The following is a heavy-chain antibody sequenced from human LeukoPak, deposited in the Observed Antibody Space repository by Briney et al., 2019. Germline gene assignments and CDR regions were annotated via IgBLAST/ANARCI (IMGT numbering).Heavy chain of an antibody. Sequence: ASVTVSCKASGYTFTSYYMHWVRQAPGQGLEWMGIINPSGGSTSYAQKFQGRVTMTRDTSTSTVYMELSSLRSEDTAVYYCARDSGTVTPMNAEYFQHWGQGTLVTVSS. CDR3: ARDSGTVTPMNAEYFQH. D-gene: IGHD4-17*01. V-gene: IGHV1-46*01. J-gene: IGHJ1*01. CDR1: GYTFTSYY. CDR2: INPSGGST.